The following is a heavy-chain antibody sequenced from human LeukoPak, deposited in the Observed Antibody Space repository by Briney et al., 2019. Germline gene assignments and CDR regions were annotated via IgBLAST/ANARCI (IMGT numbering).Heavy chain of an antibody. CDR3: ARDILATSIAAPYY. CDR2: IFYSGRT. Sequence: PSETLSLTCAVYGGSFSGYYWSWIRQPPGKGLEWIGSIFYSGRTYYNPSLKSRVTMSVDMSKNQFSLRLSSVNAADTAVYYCARDILATSIAAPYYWGQGTLVTVSS. D-gene: IGHD6-13*01. CDR1: GGSFSGYY. J-gene: IGHJ4*02. V-gene: IGHV4-34*12.